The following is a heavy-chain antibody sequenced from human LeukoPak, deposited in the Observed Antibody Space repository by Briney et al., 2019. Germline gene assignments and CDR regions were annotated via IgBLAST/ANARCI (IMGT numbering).Heavy chain of an antibody. CDR2: IYYGGST. D-gene: IGHD1-26*01. Sequence: SETLSLTCTVSGGSISSSSYYWGWIRQPPRKGLEWIGSIYYGGSTYYNPSLKSRVTISVDTSKNQFSLKLSSVTAADTAVYYCARAVGAKLFDYWGQGTLVTVSS. CDR3: ARAVGAKLFDY. V-gene: IGHV4-39*07. CDR1: GGSISSSSYY. J-gene: IGHJ4*02.